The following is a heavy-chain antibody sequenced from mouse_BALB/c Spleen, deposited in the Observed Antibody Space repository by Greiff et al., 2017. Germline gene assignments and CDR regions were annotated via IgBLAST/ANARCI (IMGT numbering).Heavy chain of an antibody. V-gene: IGHV5-9-3*01. CDR1: GFTFSSYA. Sequence: EVKLVESGGGLVKPGGSLKLSCAASGFTFSSYAMSWVRQTPEKRLEWVATISSGGSYTYYPDSVKGRFTISRDNAKNTLYLQMSSLRSEDTAMYYCARAGGYDGWYFDVWGAGTTVTVSS. CDR3: ARAGGYDGWYFDV. CDR2: ISSGGSYT. D-gene: IGHD2-2*01. J-gene: IGHJ1*01.